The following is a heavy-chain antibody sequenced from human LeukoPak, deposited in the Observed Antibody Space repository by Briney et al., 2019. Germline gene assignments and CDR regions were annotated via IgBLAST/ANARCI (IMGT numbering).Heavy chain of an antibody. CDR1: GYTFTGYY. CDR2: INPNSGGT. Sequence: ASVKVSCRASGYTFTGYYMHWVRQAPGQGLEWMGWINPNSGGTNYAQTFQGRVTMTRDTSNSTAYMELSRLRSDDTAVYYCASRGYSYFDLWGRGTLVTVSS. CDR3: ASRGYSYFDL. D-gene: IGHD5-12*01. J-gene: IGHJ2*01. V-gene: IGHV1-2*02.